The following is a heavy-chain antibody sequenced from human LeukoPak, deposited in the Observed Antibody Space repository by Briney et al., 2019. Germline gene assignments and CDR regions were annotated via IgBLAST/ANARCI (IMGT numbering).Heavy chain of an antibody. V-gene: IGHV4-39*07. Sequence: PSETLSLTCTVSGGSISSSSYYWGWIRQPPGKGLEWIGSIYYSGSTYYNPSLKSRVTISVDTSKNQFSLKLSSVTAADTAVYYCARLLSVSGYWGQGTLVTVSS. CDR1: GGSISSSSYY. J-gene: IGHJ4*02. D-gene: IGHD2/OR15-2a*01. CDR2: IYYSGST. CDR3: ARLLSVSGY.